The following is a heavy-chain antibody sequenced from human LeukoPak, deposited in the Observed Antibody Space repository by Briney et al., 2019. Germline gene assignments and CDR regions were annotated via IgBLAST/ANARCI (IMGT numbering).Heavy chain of an antibody. CDR1: GYTFTSYD. V-gene: IGHV1-69*06. CDR2: IMPLFGTA. J-gene: IGHJ4*02. Sequence: SVKVSCKASGYTFTSYDINWVRQAPGQGLEWMGGIMPLFGTAKNAQKFQGRVTITADKSTSTAYMELSSLRSEDTAVYYCASGRTDIVVVPATLRNYYFDYWGQGTLVTVSS. D-gene: IGHD2-2*01. CDR3: ASGRTDIVVVPATLRNYYFDY.